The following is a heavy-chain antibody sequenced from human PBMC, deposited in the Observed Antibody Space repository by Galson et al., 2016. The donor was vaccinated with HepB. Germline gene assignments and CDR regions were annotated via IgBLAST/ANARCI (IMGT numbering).Heavy chain of an antibody. Sequence: SLRLSCAASGFTFSTYGMHWVRQAPGKELEWVAVISYDENNKFYTDSVKGRFTISRDNSNNTLYLQMNSLRVEDTAVYYCARVRVGGTFPDAFDIWGQGTMVTVSS. V-gene: IGHV3-30*03. J-gene: IGHJ3*02. CDR2: ISYDENNK. D-gene: IGHD1-26*01. CDR1: GFTFSTYG. CDR3: ARVRVGGTFPDAFDI.